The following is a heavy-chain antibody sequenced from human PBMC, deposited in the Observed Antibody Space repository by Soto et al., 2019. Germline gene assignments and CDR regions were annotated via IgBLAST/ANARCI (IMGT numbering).Heavy chain of an antibody. V-gene: IGHV3-7*04. J-gene: IGHJ4*02. Sequence: PGGSLRLSCAASGFTLSSYWMSWVRQAPGKGLEWVANIKQDGTEKYYVDSVKGRFTISRDNAKNSLYLQMNSLRAEDTAVYYCARGPLGFCSTGSCSNDYWGQGTLVTVSS. D-gene: IGHD2-15*01. CDR2: IKQDGTEK. CDR3: ARGPLGFCSTGSCSNDY. CDR1: GFTLSSYW.